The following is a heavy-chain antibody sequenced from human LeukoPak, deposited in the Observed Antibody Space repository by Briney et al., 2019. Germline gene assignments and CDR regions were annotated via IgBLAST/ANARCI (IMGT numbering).Heavy chain of an antibody. V-gene: IGHV4-39*07. CDR3: ARSYGSGSYFFDY. CDR1: GGSISSSSYY. Sequence: PSETLSLTCTVSGGSISSSSYYWGWIRQPPGKGLEWIGSIYYSGSTCYNPSLKSRVTISVDTSKNQFSLKLSSVTAADTAVYYCARSYGSGSYFFDYWGQGTLVTVSS. D-gene: IGHD3-10*01. J-gene: IGHJ4*02. CDR2: IYYSGST.